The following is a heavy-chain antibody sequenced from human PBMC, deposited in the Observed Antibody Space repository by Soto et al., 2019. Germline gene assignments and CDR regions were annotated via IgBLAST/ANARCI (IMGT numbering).Heavy chain of an antibody. CDR3: ASSVLPNASSDGWHYFDY. Sequence: QVQLVQSGAEVKKPGASVKVSCKASGYTFTDYYMHWVRQAPGQGLEWMGWINPNSGGTNFAQTFQGRVSMTRDTSISTAYLEVVTLTSDDTAVYFCASSVLPNASSDGWHYFDYWGPGTLVTVSS. J-gene: IGHJ4*02. CDR2: INPNSGGT. D-gene: IGHD2-8*02. CDR1: GYTFTDYY. V-gene: IGHV1-2*02.